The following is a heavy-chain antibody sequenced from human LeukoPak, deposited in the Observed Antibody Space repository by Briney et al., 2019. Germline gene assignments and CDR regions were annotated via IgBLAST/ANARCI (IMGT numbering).Heavy chain of an antibody. CDR1: GFTFTTYW. D-gene: IGHD2-8*01. V-gene: IGHV3-7*04. Sequence: GGSLRLSCAASGFTFTTYWMSWVRQAPGKGLEWVANIKQDGTEKYYVDSVKGRFTISRDNAKISLYLQMNSLRVEDTAVYYCAKDPDCTSGICYTFFDYWGQGTLVTVSS. CDR3: AKDPDCTSGICYTFFDY. J-gene: IGHJ4*02. CDR2: IKQDGTEK.